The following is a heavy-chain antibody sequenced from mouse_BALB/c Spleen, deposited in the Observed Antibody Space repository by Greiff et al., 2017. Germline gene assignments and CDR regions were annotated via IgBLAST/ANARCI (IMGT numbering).Heavy chain of an antibody. CDR3: ANYGPAWFAY. J-gene: IGHJ3*01. Sequence: QVQLKQSGAELARPGASVKMSCKASGYTFTSYTMHWVKQRPGQGLEWIGYINPSSGYTNYNQKFKDKATLTADKSSSTAYMQLSSLTSEDSAVYYCANYGPAWFAYWGQGTLVTVSA. CDR1: GYTFTSYT. CDR2: INPSSGYT. D-gene: IGHD1-2*01. V-gene: IGHV1-4*01.